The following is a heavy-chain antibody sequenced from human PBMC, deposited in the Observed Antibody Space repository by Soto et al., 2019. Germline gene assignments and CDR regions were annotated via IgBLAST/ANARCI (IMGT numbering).Heavy chain of an antibody. CDR2: IYHSGST. CDR1: GGSISSSNW. V-gene: IGHV4-4*02. Sequence: QVQLQESGPGLVKPSGTLSLTCAVSGGSISSSNWWSWVRQPPGKGLEWIGEIYHSGSTNYNPSLKSRVTISEDKSKNQFSLKLSSVTAADTAVYYCARVDIAAAGMGNWFDPWGQGTLVTVSS. CDR3: ARVDIAAAGMGNWFDP. J-gene: IGHJ5*02. D-gene: IGHD6-13*01.